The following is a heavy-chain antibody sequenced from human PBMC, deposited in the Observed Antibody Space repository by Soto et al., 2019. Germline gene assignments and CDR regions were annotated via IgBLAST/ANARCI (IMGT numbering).Heavy chain of an antibody. CDR2: ISGSGGST. CDR1: GFTFSSYA. Sequence: GGSLRLSCAASGFTFSSYAMSRVRQAPGKGLEWVSAISGSGGSTYYADSVKGRFTISRDNSKNTLYLQMNSLRAEDTAVYYCAKDSASSGWYEDWFDPWGQGTLVTAPQ. CDR3: AKDSASSGWYEDWFDP. D-gene: IGHD6-19*01. J-gene: IGHJ5*02. V-gene: IGHV3-23*01.